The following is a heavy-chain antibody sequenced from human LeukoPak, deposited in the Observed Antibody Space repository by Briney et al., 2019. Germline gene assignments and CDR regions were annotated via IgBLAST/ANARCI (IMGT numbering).Heavy chain of an antibody. CDR1: GFTFSSYS. J-gene: IGHJ4*02. D-gene: IGHD3-10*01. CDR2: IISSSSYI. V-gene: IGHV3-21*01. CDR3: ARANYYGSGSQVTRFDY. Sequence: GGSLRLSCAASGFTFSSYSMNWVRQAPGKGLEWVSSIISSSSYIYYADSVKGRFTISRDNAENSLYLQMNSLRAEDTAVYYCARANYYGSGSQVTRFDYWGQGTLVTVSS.